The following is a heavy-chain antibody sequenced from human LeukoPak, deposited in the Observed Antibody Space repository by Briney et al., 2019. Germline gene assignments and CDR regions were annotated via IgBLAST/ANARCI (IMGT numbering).Heavy chain of an antibody. V-gene: IGHV3-23*01. CDR1: GFTFSSYA. CDR3: AKGSWEWLVRGYFDY. Sequence: GGSLRLSCAASGFTFSSYAMSWVRQAPGKGLEWVSDINGSGGSTYYADSVKGRFTISRDNSKNTLYLQMDSLRAEDTAVYYCAKGSWEWLVRGYFDYWGQGTLVTVSS. CDR2: INGSGGST. D-gene: IGHD6-19*01. J-gene: IGHJ4*02.